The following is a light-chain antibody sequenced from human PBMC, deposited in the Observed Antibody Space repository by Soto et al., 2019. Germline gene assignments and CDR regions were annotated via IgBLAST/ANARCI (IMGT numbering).Light chain of an antibody. CDR1: ENVRTF. CDR3: QQTYTTPRT. Sequence: EVVLTQSPATLSLSPGERATLSCRASENVRTFVDWYQQKPGQAPRLLIYDVSNRATGIPARFSGSGSGTDFTLTISSLQPEDFATYYCQQTYTTPRTFGQGTKVDIK. CDR2: DVS. V-gene: IGKV3-11*01. J-gene: IGKJ1*01.